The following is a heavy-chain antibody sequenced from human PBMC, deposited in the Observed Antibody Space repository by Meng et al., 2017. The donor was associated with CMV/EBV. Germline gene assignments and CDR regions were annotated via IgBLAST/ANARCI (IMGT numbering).Heavy chain of an antibody. V-gene: IGHV4-34*01. D-gene: IGHD3-3*01. CDR2: INHSGST. CDR1: GGSISSYY. Sequence: SETLSLTCTVSGGSISSYYWSWIRQPPGKGLEWIGEINHSGSTNYNPSLKSRVTISVDTSKNQFSLKLSSVTAADTAVYYCARVVRYDFWSGFEYYVYYYGMDVWGQGTTVTVSS. CDR3: ARVVRYDFWSGFEYYVYYYGMDV. J-gene: IGHJ6*02.